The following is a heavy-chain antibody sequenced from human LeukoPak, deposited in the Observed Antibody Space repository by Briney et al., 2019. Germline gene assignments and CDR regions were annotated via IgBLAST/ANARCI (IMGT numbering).Heavy chain of an antibody. Sequence: SETLSLTCTVSGGSISSYYWSWIRQPPGKGLEWIGYIYYSGSTNYNPSLKSRVTISVDTSKNQFSLKLSSVTAADTAVYYCARDEIAAVLSGIYYYGMDVWGQGTTVTVSS. CDR3: ARDEIAAVLSGIYYYGMDV. CDR2: IYYSGST. J-gene: IGHJ6*02. CDR1: GGSISSYY. D-gene: IGHD6-13*01. V-gene: IGHV4-59*01.